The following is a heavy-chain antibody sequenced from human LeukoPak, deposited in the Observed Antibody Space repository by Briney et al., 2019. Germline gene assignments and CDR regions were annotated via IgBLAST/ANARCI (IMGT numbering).Heavy chain of an antibody. J-gene: IGHJ4*01. CDR1: GGAITSNY. D-gene: IGHD1-26*01. V-gene: IGHV4-59*08. CDR2: IYYRGST. Sequence: PSETLSLTCTVSGGAITSNYWSWIRQPPGKGLQWIAYIYYRGSTNYNPSLKSRVTISLDTSKSQLSLNLSSVTAADTAVYYCARHGSGSLIDYWGRGTLVTVSS. CDR3: ARHGSGSLIDY.